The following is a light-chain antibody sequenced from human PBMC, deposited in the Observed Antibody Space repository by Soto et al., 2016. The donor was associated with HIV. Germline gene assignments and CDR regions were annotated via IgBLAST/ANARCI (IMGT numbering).Light chain of an antibody. CDR3: QKYNDVPYT. Sequence: DIQMTQSPSSLSASVGDRVTITCRASQGIYNYLAWYQQKPGKVPNLPSRFSGSESGTNFTLAISSLQPEDVGTYYCQKYNDVPYTFGQGTKLKIK. V-gene: IGKV1-27*01. CDR1: QGIYNY. J-gene: IGKJ2*01.